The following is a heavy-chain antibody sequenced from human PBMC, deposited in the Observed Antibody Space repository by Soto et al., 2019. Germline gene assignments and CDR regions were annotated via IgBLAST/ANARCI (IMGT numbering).Heavy chain of an antibody. D-gene: IGHD5-12*01. J-gene: IGHJ6*02. CDR2: ISGSGGST. CDR3: AKDLWGSGYDRDYYYGMDV. Sequence: GSLRLSCAASGFTFSSYAMSWGRPAPGEGEEWVSAISGSGGSTYYEDSVKGRFTISRDNSKNTLYPQMNSLRAEDTAVYYCAKDLWGSGYDRDYYYGMDVWGQGTTVTVSS. CDR1: GFTFSSYA. V-gene: IGHV3-23*01.